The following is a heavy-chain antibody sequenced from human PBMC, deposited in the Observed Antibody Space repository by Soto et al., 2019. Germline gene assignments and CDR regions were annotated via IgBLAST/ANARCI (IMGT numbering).Heavy chain of an antibody. CDR2: ISAKGDTS. D-gene: IGHD5-18*01. J-gene: IGHJ6*02. CDR1: GFTFSSYA. V-gene: IGHV3-23*01. CDR3: AKRKGGYGFGDLDV. Sequence: EVQLLEAGGGLVQPGGSLRLSCAASGFTFSSYAMSWVRQAPGKGREWISAISAKGDTSYYADSVKGRFTISRDNSKNTLYLQMNSLRAEDTAVYYCAKRKGGYGFGDLDVWGQGTTVTVSS.